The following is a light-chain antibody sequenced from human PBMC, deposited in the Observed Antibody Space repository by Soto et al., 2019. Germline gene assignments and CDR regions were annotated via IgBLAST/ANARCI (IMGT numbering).Light chain of an antibody. CDR3: QEYKKWPPT. CDR1: QSFRNN. J-gene: IGKJ1*01. Sequence: EIVLTQSPATLSVSPAERPTLPCRASQSFRNNLAWYKQKPGTPPRLLIYGASRRAAGIPDRFSGSGSGTEFILTISSLQSEDFGVYCCQEYKKWPPTLGQGTKVDIK. CDR2: GAS. V-gene: IGKV3-15*01.